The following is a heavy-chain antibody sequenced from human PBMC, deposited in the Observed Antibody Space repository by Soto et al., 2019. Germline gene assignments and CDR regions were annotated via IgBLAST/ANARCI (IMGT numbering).Heavy chain of an antibody. CDR2: INPNSGDT. CDR1: GYTFTGFY. Sequence: ASVKVSCKASGYTFTGFYIHWVRQAPGQGLEWIGWINPNSGDTNYALNFQGRVSLTRDTSTNTAYMELSRLRFDDTAVYYCASIALPAAIGDYYGVDVWGQGTTVTVSS. V-gene: IGHV1-2*02. D-gene: IGHD2-2*01. CDR3: ASIALPAAIGDYYGVDV. J-gene: IGHJ6*02.